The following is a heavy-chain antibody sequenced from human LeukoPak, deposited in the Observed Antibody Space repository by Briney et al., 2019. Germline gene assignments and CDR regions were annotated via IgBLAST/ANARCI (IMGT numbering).Heavy chain of an antibody. J-gene: IGHJ5*02. CDR1: GGSISSYY. V-gene: IGHV4-4*09. CDR2: IFTSGWT. Sequence: SETLSLTCTVSGGSISSYYWSWVRQSPGTGLEWIGYIFTSGWTDYNPSLKSRVTMSVDTSKNQLSMELRFLTAADTAVYYCATSHDVKTAPYDLWGQGTLVTVSS. D-gene: IGHD2-21*01. CDR3: ATSHDVKTAPYDL.